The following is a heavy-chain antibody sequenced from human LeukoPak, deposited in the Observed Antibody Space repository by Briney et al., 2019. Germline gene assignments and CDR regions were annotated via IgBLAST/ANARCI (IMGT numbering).Heavy chain of an antibody. CDR1: GFIFRSYD. D-gene: IGHD5-12*01. V-gene: IGHV3-33*01. J-gene: IGHJ4*02. Sequence: PGGSLRLSCAASGFIFRSYDMHWVRQAPDKGLEWVAVIWYDGSNKYYAESVKGRFTISRDNSKNTLYLQMNSLRGEDTALYHCARDLVRTDSGYDSGPVGYWGQGTLVTVSS. CDR2: IWYDGSNK. CDR3: ARDLVRTDSGYDSGPVGY.